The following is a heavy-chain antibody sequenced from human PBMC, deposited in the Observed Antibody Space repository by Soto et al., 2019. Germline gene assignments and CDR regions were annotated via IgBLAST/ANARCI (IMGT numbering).Heavy chain of an antibody. CDR3: SRASGPGYSNYDY. V-gene: IGHV1-2*04. CDR1: GYTFTGYY. Sequence: ASVKVSCKASGYTFTGYYMHWVRQAPGQGLEWMGWINPNSGGTNYAQKFKGWVTMTRDTSISTAYMELSRLRSDDTAVYFCSRASGPGYSNYDYWGQGTLVTVSS. J-gene: IGHJ4*02. CDR2: INPNSGGT. D-gene: IGHD4-4*01.